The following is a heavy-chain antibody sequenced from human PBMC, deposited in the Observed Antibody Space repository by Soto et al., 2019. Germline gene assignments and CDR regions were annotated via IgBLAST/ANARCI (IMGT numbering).Heavy chain of an antibody. CDR3: EFHGSGKYWLDP. J-gene: IGHJ5*02. CDR1: GYTFTGYY. CDR2: TNPNSGGT. Sequence: ASVKVSCKASGYTFTGYYMHWVRQAPGQGLEWMGWTNPNSGGTNYAQKFQGRVTMTRDTSISTAYMELSRLRSDDTAVYYCEFHGSGKYWLDPWGQGTLGIVSA. V-gene: IGHV1-2*02. D-gene: IGHD3-10*01.